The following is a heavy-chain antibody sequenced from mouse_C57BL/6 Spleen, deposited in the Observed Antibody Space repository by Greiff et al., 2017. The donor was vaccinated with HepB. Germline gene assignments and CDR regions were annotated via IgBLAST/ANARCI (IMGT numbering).Heavy chain of an antibody. CDR2: INPGSGGT. Sequence: VQRVESGAELVRPGTSVKVSCKASGYAFTNYLIEWVKQRPGQGLEWIGVINPGSGGTNYNEKFKGKATLTADKSSSTAYMQLSSLTSEDSAVYFCARNRGYFDYWGQGTTLTVSS. CDR3: ARNRGYFDY. V-gene: IGHV1-54*01. CDR1: GYAFTNYL. J-gene: IGHJ2*01.